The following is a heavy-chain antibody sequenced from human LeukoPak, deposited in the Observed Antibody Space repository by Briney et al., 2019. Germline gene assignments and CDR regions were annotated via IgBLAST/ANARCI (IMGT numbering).Heavy chain of an antibody. CDR1: GGSISSGSYY. D-gene: IGHD3-10*01. CDR2: IYTSGST. V-gene: IGHV4-61*02. J-gene: IGHJ5*02. CDR3: ARLTMVRGVNYWFDP. Sequence: TLSLTCTVSGGSISSGSYYWSWIRQAAGKGLESIGRIYTSGSTNYNPSLKSRVTISVDTSKNQFSLKLSSVTAADTAVYYCARLTMVRGVNYWFDPWGQGTLVTVSS.